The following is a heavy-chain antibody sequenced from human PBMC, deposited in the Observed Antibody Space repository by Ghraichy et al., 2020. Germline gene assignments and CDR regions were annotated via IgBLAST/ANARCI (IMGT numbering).Heavy chain of an antibody. V-gene: IGHV4-59*01. CDR2: IYYSGST. J-gene: IGHJ4*02. Sequence: ESLNISCTVSGGSISSYYWSWIRQPPGKGLEWIGYIYYSGSTNYNPSLKSRVTISVDTSKNQFSLKLSSVTAADTAVYYCARRGAAAGNYYFDYWGQGTLVTVSS. CDR1: GGSISSYY. D-gene: IGHD6-13*01. CDR3: ARRGAAAGNYYFDY.